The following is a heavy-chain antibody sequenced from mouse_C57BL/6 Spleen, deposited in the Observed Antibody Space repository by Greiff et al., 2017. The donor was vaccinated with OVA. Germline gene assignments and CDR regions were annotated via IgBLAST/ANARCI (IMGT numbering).Heavy chain of an antibody. V-gene: IGHV6-3*01. CDR2: IRLKSDNYAT. D-gene: IGHD1-1*01. Sequence: EVKVEESGGGLVQPGGSMKLSCVASGFTFSNYWMNWVRQSPEKGLEWVAQIRLKSDNYATHYAESVKGRFTISRDDSKSSVYLQMNNLRAEDTGIYYCTVYYGSSYWYFDVWGTGTTVTVSS. J-gene: IGHJ1*03. CDR1: GFTFSNYW. CDR3: TVYYGSSYWYFDV.